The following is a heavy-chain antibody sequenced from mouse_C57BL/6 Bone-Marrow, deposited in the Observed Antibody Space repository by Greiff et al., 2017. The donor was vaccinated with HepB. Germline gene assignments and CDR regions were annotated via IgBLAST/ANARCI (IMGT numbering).Heavy chain of an antibody. CDR1: GFSLTSYG. V-gene: IGHV2-6-1*01. Sequence: QVQLKESGPGLVAPSQSLSITCTVSGFSLTSYGVHWVRQPPGKGLEWLVVIWGDGSTNYNSALKSRLSISKDNSKSQVFLKMNSLQTGDTAMYYCARHGYSNALADWGQGTLVTVAA. CDR3: ARHGYSNALAD. J-gene: IGHJ3*01. D-gene: IGHD2-5*01. CDR2: IWGDGST.